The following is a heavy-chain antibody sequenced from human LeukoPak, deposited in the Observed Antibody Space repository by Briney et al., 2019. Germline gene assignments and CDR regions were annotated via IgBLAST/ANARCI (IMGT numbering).Heavy chain of an antibody. CDR2: VHRSGRA. V-gene: IGHV4-39*07. J-gene: IGHJ5*02. CDR1: GDSISGSNYH. CDR3: AREPDA. Sequence: SETLSLSCTVSGDSISGSNYHWGWIRQPPGMGLEWLGNVHRSGRAYYNESLRGQTTISVDTSKNQFSLRLASMTTADTAVYCCAREPDAWGQGILVTVSS.